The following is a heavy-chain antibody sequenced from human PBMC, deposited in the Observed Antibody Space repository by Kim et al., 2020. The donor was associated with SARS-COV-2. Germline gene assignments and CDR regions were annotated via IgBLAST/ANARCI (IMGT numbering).Heavy chain of an antibody. CDR1: GGSISSSNW. D-gene: IGHD6-19*01. V-gene: IGHV4-4*02. CDR3: ARGVSSAWTLRDHYDP. Sequence: SETLSLTCAVSGGSISSSNWWSWVRQPPGKGLEWIGEIDHSGSTNYNSSLKSRLTIEEDKAQNQFSLKLRSVTAADTAVYYCARGVSSAWTLRDHYDPWG. J-gene: IGHJ5*02. CDR2: IDHSGST.